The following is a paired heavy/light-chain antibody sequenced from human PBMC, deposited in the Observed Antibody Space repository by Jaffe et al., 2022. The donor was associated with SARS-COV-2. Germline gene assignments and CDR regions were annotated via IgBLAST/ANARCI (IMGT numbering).Light chain of an antibody. CDR2: AAS. CDR1: QGISSW. V-gene: IGKV1D-12*01. Sequence: DIQMTQSPSSVSASVGDRVTITCRASQGISSWLGWYQQKPGKAPKLLIYAASSLQSGVPSRFSGSGSGTDFTLTISSLQPEDFATYYCQQANSPLTFGGGTKVEIK. J-gene: IGKJ4*01. CDR3: QQANSPLT.
Heavy chain of an antibody. Sequence: QVQLQQWGAGLLKPSETLSLTCAVYGGSFSGYYWSWIRQPPGKGLEWIGEINHSGSTNYNPSLKSRVTISMDTSKNQFSLKLSSVTAADTAVYYCARGNPLVYDYVWGSYRTFDYWGQGTLVTVSS. CDR2: INHSGST. D-gene: IGHD3-16*02. CDR1: GGSFSGYY. J-gene: IGHJ4*02. V-gene: IGHV4-34*01. CDR3: ARGNPLVYDYVWGSYRTFDY.